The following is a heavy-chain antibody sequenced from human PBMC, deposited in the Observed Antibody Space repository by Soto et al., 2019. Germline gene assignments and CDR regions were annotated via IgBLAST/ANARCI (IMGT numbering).Heavy chain of an antibody. CDR3: ARGFRGHGFITMVRGVTPYFAY. V-gene: IGHV4-34*01. CDR1: DGSSSDYC. CDR2: INHSGST. Sequence: SETQAVTCAGEDGSSSDYCWSWIRQPPGKGVEWIWEINHSGSTNHNPSLKSRVTISVDTSKNQFSLKLSSVTAADTAVYYCARGFRGHGFITMVRGVTPYFAYWGQGTLVTVSS. J-gene: IGHJ4*02. D-gene: IGHD3-10*01.